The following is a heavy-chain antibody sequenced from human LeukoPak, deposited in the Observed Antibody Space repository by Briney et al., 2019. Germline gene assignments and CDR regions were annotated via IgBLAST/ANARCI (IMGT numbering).Heavy chain of an antibody. CDR2: ISSSSSYI. V-gene: IGHV3-21*04. CDR3: AKGSRCSGGSCYYYYMDV. CDR1: GFTFSSYW. Sequence: GGSLRLSCAASGFTFSSYWMHWVRQAPGKGLVWVSSISSSSSYIYYADSVKGRFTISRDNSKNTLYLQMNSLRAEDTAVYYCAKGSRCSGGSCYYYYMDVWGKGTTVTVSS. J-gene: IGHJ6*03. D-gene: IGHD2-15*01.